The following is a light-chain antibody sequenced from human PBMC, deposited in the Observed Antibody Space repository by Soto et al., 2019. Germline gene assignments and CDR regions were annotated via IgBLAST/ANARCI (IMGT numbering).Light chain of an antibody. J-gene: IGKJ1*01. CDR3: QHYNRNSQT. Sequence: IQMTPSPSSLSASVGDRVTITCRASQGISNELGWYQQRPGKAPKVLIYGASNLQSGVPSRFSGSASGTDFTLTISSLQPDDFATYYCQHYNRNSQTFGQGTKVDIK. CDR1: QGISNE. V-gene: IGKV1-6*01. CDR2: GAS.